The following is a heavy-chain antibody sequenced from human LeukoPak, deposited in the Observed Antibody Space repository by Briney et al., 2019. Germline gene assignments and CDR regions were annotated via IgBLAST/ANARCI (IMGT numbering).Heavy chain of an antibody. CDR2: ITSSSDTI. J-gene: IGHJ2*01. CDR3: VRDAAVAATYWYFDL. V-gene: IGHV3-48*02. Sequence: GGSLRLSCAASGFTFSNYNMNWVRRAPGKGVEWVSYITSSSDTIYYADSVKGRITISRDNAKNSLYLQMNSLRDEDTAVYYCVRDAAVAATYWYFDLWGRGTLVTVSS. CDR1: GFTFSNYN. D-gene: IGHD6-19*01.